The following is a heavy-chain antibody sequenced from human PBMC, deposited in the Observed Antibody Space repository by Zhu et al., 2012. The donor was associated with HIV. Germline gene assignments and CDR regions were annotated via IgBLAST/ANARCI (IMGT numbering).Heavy chain of an antibody. J-gene: IGHJ3*01. V-gene: IGHV4-39*01. CDR3: ANTRTSGWYSYAFHV. Sequence: QVQLHESGPGLVKPSETLSLTCTVSGGTISSSSSFWAWIRQTPGKGLEWIGSIHYGGSTHYNPSLKSRLTISVDTSKNQFSLKLSSVTAADTALYYCANTRTSGWYSYAFHVWGQGTMVTVSS. D-gene: IGHD6-19*01. CDR2: IHYGGST. CDR1: GGTISSSSSF.